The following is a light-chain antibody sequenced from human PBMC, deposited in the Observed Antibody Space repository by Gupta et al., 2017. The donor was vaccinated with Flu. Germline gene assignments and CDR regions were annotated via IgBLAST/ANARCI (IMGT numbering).Light chain of an antibody. CDR2: EVS. CDR1: STDIGGYDY. Sequence: QPVLTQPASVSGSPGQSITISCFGGSTDIGGYDYVSWYQKYPDKTPRFLIYEVSHRPSGISSRFAGSKSGNTASLTISGLQAEGEAIYYCSSYRQGGTIAFGTGTKVTVL. V-gene: IGLV2-14*01. CDR3: SSYRQGGTIA. J-gene: IGLJ1*01.